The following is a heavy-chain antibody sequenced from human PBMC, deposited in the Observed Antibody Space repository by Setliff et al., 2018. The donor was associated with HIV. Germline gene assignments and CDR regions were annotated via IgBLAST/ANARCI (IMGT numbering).Heavy chain of an antibody. D-gene: IGHD2-2*01. J-gene: IGHJ4*02. CDR1: GYSFSDYY. V-gene: IGHV1-2*02. Sequence: ASVKVSCKTSGYSFSDYYIHWVRQAPGHGFQWMGWISPKYGGTNYAQNFQGRVTMTRDTPLSTAYMELSSLGSDDTAVYFCARDTSSSYWGQGTPVTVS. CDR2: ISPKYGGT. CDR3: ARDTSSSY.